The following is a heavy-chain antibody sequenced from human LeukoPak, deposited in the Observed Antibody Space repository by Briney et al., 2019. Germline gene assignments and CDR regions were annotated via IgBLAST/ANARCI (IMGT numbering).Heavy chain of an antibody. CDR2: ISPTGSTT. V-gene: IGHV3-74*01. Sequence: GGSLRLSGTASGFSFSRHWMHWARQLPGKGRVWVSRISPTGSTTSYADSVKGRFTVSRDNSNNTLYPQMNSLRAEDTAVYYSAKDRMYCSGGSCYPTIFDYWGQGTLVTVSS. CDR3: AKDRMYCSGGSCYPTIFDY. CDR1: GFSFSRHW. D-gene: IGHD2-15*01. J-gene: IGHJ4*02.